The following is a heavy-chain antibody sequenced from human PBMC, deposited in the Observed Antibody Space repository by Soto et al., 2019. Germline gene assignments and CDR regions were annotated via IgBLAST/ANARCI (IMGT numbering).Heavy chain of an antibody. CDR3: ASTQTSGWQKEGWFDP. CDR1: GFTFSSYS. J-gene: IGHJ5*02. Sequence: GGSLRLSCAASGFTFSSYSMNWVRQAPGKGLEWVSSISSSSSYIYYADSVKGRFTISRDNAKNSLYLQMNSLRAEDTAVYYCASTQTSGWQKEGWFDPWGQGTLVTVSS. D-gene: IGHD6-19*01. CDR2: ISSSSSYI. V-gene: IGHV3-21*01.